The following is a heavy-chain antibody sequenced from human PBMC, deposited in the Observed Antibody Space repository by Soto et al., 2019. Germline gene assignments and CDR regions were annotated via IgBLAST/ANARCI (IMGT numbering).Heavy chain of an antibody. Sequence: EVQLVESGGGLVKPGGSLRLSCAASGFTFSSYSMNWVRQAPGKGLEWVSSISSSSSYIYYADSVKGRFTISRDNAKNSLYLQMNSLRAEDTAVYYCAIYCSGGSCYPHDAFDIWGQGTMVTVSS. CDR3: AIYCSGGSCYPHDAFDI. V-gene: IGHV3-21*01. J-gene: IGHJ3*02. D-gene: IGHD2-15*01. CDR2: ISSSSSYI. CDR1: GFTFSSYS.